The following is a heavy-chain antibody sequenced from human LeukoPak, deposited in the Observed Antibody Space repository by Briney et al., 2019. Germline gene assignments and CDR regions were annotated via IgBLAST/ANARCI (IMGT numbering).Heavy chain of an antibody. CDR2: INPNSGGT. J-gene: IGHJ4*02. CDR1: GYTFTGYY. Sequence: ASVKVSCKASGYTFTGYYMHWVRQAPGQRLEWMGRINPNSGGTNYAQKFQGRVTMTRDTSISTAYMELSRLRSDDTAVYYCASPLGYCSGGSCGYWGQGTLVTVSS. V-gene: IGHV1-2*06. D-gene: IGHD2-15*01. CDR3: ASPLGYCSGGSCGY.